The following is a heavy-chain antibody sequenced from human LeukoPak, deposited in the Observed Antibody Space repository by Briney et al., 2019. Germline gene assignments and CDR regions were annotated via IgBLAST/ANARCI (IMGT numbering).Heavy chain of an antibody. CDR3: ARGPERLYGYYGMDV. Sequence: GGSLRLSCAASGFTFSSYGMHWVRQAPGQGLEWVAVIWYDGSNKYYADSVKGRFTISRDNSKNTLYLQMNSLRAEDTAVYYCARGPERLYGYYGMDVWGQGTTVTVSS. D-gene: IGHD2-8*01. V-gene: IGHV3-33*01. J-gene: IGHJ6*02. CDR1: GFTFSSYG. CDR2: IWYDGSNK.